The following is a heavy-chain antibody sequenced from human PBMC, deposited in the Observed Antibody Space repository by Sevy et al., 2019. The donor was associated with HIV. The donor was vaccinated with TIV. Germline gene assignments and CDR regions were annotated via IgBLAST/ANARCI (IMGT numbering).Heavy chain of an antibody. J-gene: IGHJ1*01. CDR3: ALERLSSDVAEYFQN. Sequence: GSLRLSCATSGFTFSYYSMHWVRQAPGKGLEWVSTISYDGGNKHYADSVQGRFSISRDNFKNSLSLQMNSLRVEDTAMYYCALERLSSDVAEYFQNWGQGTLVTVSS. V-gene: IGHV3-30-3*01. CDR2: ISYDGGNK. CDR1: GFTFSYYS. D-gene: IGHD1-1*01.